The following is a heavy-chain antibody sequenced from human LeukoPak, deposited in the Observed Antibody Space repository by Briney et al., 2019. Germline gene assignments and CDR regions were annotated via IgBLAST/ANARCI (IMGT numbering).Heavy chain of an antibody. CDR3: ARDPRYIVVVPAADDAFDI. J-gene: IGHJ3*02. V-gene: IGHV3-74*01. D-gene: IGHD2-2*01. CDR1: GFTFSSYW. Sequence: GGSLRLSCAASGFTFSSYWMHWVRQAPGKGLVWVSRINTDGSSTNYADSVKGRFTISRDNAKNTLYLQMNSLRAEDTAVYYCARDPRYIVVVPAADDAFDIWGQGTMVTVSS. CDR2: INTDGSST.